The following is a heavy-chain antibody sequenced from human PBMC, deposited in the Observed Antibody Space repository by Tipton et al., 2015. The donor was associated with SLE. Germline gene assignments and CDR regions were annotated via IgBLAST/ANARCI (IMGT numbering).Heavy chain of an antibody. CDR3: AREVGAYAYYYYYMDV. CDR1: GGSISSGGYY. V-gene: IGHV4-61*02. Sequence: TLSLTCTVSGGSISSGGYYWCWIRQPAGKGLEWIGRIYTSGSTNYNPSLKSRVTISVDTSKNQFSLKLSSVTAADTAVYYCAREVGAYAYYYYYMDVWGKGTTVTVSS. D-gene: IGHD1-26*01. CDR2: IYTSGST. J-gene: IGHJ6*03.